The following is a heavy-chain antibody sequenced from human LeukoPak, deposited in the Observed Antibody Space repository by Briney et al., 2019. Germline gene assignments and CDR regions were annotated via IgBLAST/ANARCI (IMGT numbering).Heavy chain of an antibody. D-gene: IGHD6-6*01. J-gene: IGHJ4*02. V-gene: IGHV3-11*04. CDR1: GFTFSDYY. CDR3: ARVRGDSSSSGYYFDY. CDR2: ISSSGSTI. Sequence: GGSLRLSCAASGFTFSDYYMSWIRQAPGKGLEWVSYISSSGSTIYYADSVKGRFTISRDNAKHSLYLQMNSLRAEDTAVYYCARVRGDSSSSGYYFDYWGQGTLVTVSS.